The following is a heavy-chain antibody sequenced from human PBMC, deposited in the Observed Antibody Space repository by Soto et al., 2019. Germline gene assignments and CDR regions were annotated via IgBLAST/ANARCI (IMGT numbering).Heavy chain of an antibody. J-gene: IGHJ4*02. V-gene: IGHV3-23*01. CDR2: ISGSGDST. Sequence: GGSLRLSCAASGFTFSSYAMSWVRQAPGKGLEWVSAISGSGDSTYYADSVKGRFTISRDNSKNTLYLQMNSLRAEDTAVYYCAKDRGGYGSGSSKPGGVDYWGQGTLVTVSS. CDR3: AKDRGGYGSGSSKPGGVDY. CDR1: GFTFSSYA. D-gene: IGHD3-10*01.